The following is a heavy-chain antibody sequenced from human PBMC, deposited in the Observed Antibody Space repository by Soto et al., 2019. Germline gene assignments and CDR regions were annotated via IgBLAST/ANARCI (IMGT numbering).Heavy chain of an antibody. V-gene: IGHV4-4*07. Sequence: SETLSLTCTVSGGSISSYYWSWVRQPAGKGLEWIGRIFSSGSTSFNPSLESRVAMSVDTSKNHFSLNLSSVTAADMAVYYCAREGSYSAYNFAHGIQLWSFDFWGQGALVTV. CDR2: IFSSGST. D-gene: IGHD5-12*01. CDR3: AREGSYSAYNFAHGIQLWSFDF. CDR1: GGSISSYY. J-gene: IGHJ4*02.